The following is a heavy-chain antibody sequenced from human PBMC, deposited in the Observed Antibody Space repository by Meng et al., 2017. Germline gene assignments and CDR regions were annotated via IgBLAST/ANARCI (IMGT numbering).Heavy chain of an antibody. CDR1: GGTFSSYA. CDR2: ISPIFGTA. D-gene: IGHD5-12*01. V-gene: IGHV1-69*05. CDR3: VRGGHSGYDYAFDI. Sequence: RVQSGGEGKEHGDSVRVSCKASGGTFSSYAISWVRQAPGQGLEWMGGISPIFGTANYAQKFQGRVTITTDESTSTAYMELSSLRSEDTAVYYCVRGGHSGYDYAFDIWGQGTMVTVSS. J-gene: IGHJ3*02.